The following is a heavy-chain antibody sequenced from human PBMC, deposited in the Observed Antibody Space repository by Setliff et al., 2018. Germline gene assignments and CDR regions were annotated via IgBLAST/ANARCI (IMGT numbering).Heavy chain of an antibody. CDR1: GYTFSTYG. J-gene: IGHJ3*01. CDR3: ARFGGSCSSSSCYASDL. D-gene: IGHD2-2*01. CDR2: IITNTGKT. Sequence: GASVKVSCKASGYTFSTYGLHWVRQAPGQGPEWMGMIITNTGKTSYAQKFQGRVTMITDTSTGTGYMELRSLRSDDTAVYFCARFGGSCSSSSCYASDLWGQGTMVTVSS. V-gene: IGHV1-18*01.